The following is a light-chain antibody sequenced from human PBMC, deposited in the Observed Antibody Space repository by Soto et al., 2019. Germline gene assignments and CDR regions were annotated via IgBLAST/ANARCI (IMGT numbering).Light chain of an antibody. Sequence: DIVMTQSPDSLAVSLGERATINCKSSQSVLFNSNNKNYLAWYQQKPGQPPKLLIYWASTRESGVPDRFSGSGSGTDFTLTISSLQAEDVAVYYCQQYHDTPRTFGRGTKVETK. CDR3: QQYHDTPRT. CDR2: WAS. V-gene: IGKV4-1*01. J-gene: IGKJ1*01. CDR1: QSVLFNSNNKNY.